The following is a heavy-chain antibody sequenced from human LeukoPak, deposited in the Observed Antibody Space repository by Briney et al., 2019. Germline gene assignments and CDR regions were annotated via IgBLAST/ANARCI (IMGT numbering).Heavy chain of an antibody. D-gene: IGHD3-9*01. CDR3: AKWGDYDILTGYYVPDY. J-gene: IGHJ4*02. CDR2: ITGSDGSS. V-gene: IGHV3-23*01. CDR1: GFTFTNYA. Sequence: GSLRLSCVASGFTFTNYAMSWVRQAPGKGLEWVSVITGSDGSSYYADSVKGRFTISRDNSKNTLYLQVNSLRAEDTAVYYCAKWGDYDILTGYYVPDYWGQGTLVTVSS.